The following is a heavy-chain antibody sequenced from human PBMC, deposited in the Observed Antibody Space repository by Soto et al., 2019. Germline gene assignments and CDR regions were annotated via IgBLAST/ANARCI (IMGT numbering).Heavy chain of an antibody. CDR2: IWYDGSNK. CDR3: ARDSQGGWYYDY. V-gene: IGHV3-33*01. J-gene: IGHJ4*02. Sequence: VQLVESGGGVVQPGRSLRLSCAASGFTFSSYGMHWVRQAPGKGLEWVAVIWYDGSNKYYADSVKGRFTISRDNSKNTLYLQMNSLRAEDTAVYYCARDSQGGWYYDYWGQGTLVTVSS. CDR1: GFTFSSYG. D-gene: IGHD6-19*01.